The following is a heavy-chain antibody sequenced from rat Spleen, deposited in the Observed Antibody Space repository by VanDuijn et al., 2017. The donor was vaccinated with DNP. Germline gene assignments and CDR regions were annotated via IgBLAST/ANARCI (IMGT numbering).Heavy chain of an antibody. CDR2: ISPSGGST. J-gene: IGHJ2*01. D-gene: IGHD4-3*01. CDR1: GFTFSNFD. V-gene: IGHV5-25*01. CDR3: ARQEFGGFFDY. Sequence: EVQLVDSGGGLVQPGRSLKLSCEVSGFTFSNFDMAWVRQAPTKGLEWVASISPSGGSTYYRDSVKGRFTVSRDNAKSSLYLQMDSLRSEDTATYYCARQEFGGFFDYWGQGVMVTVSS.